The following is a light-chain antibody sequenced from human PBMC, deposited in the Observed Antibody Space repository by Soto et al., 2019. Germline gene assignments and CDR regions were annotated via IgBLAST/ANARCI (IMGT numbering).Light chain of an antibody. V-gene: IGKV3-15*01. J-gene: IGKJ2*01. CDR3: QQYTNWPYT. CDR2: GAS. Sequence: EIVMTQSPATLSVSPGERASLSCRASPSVGSNLAWYQQTAGQAPRLLIYGASTMATGIPARFSGSGSGTEFTLTISSLQSEDFAVYSCQQYTNWPYTFGQGTKLEIK. CDR1: PSVGSN.